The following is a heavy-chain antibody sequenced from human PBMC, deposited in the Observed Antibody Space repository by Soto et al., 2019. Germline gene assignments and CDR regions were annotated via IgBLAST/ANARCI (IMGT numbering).Heavy chain of an antibody. V-gene: IGHV3-21*01. CDR2: ISSSSSYI. J-gene: IGHJ6*02. D-gene: IGHD6-13*01. CDR1: GFTFSSYS. Sequence: PGGSLRLSCAASGFTFSSYSMNWVRQAPGKGLEWVSSISSSSSYIYYADSVKGRFTISRDNAKNSLYLQMNSLRAEDTAVYYCARGFIAAAGPVYYYGMDVWGQGTTVTVSS. CDR3: ARGFIAAAGPVYYYGMDV.